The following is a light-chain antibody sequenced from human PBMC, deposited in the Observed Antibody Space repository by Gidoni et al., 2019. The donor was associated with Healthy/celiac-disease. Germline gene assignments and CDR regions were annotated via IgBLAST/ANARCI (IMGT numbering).Light chain of an antibody. CDR1: SSDVGGYNY. CDR2: DVS. CDR3: SSHTSSSTLV. J-gene: IGLJ3*02. Sequence: QSALTQPASVSGSPGQSITISCTGTSSDVGGYNYVSWYQQHPGKAPKLMIFDVSHRPSGVSNRFSGSKSGNTASLTISGLQAEDEADYYCSSHTSSSTLVFGGGTKLTVL. V-gene: IGLV2-14*03.